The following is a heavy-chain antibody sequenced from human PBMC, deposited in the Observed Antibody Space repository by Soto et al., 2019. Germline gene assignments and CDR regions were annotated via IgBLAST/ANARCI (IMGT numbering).Heavy chain of an antibody. D-gene: IGHD1-20*01. V-gene: IGHV1-2*04. CDR2: INPNSGGT. Sequence: ASVKVSCKASGYNFTGYYMHWVRQAPGQGLEWMGWINPNSGGTNYAQKFQGWVTMTRDTSISTAYMELSRLRSDDTAVYYCARSSNWCEYYFDYWGQGALVTVSS. CDR3: ARSSNWCEYYFDY. J-gene: IGHJ4*02. CDR1: GYNFTGYY.